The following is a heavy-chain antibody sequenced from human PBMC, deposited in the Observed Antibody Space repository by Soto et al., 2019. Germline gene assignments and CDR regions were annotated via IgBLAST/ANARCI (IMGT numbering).Heavy chain of an antibody. CDR2: IIPMLAIT. V-gene: IGHV1-69*02. Sequence: SVKVSCKASGGTFSNHIITWVRQAPGQGPEWMGRIIPMLAITNYAQKFQGRVTITADKSTTTAYKEVSSLSPDATAMYYCVRVSPIGSAFSGLYDIDSWGQCALVSGSS. J-gene: IGHJ4*02. D-gene: IGHD5-12*01. CDR3: VRVSPIGSAFSGLYDIDS. CDR1: GGTFSNHI.